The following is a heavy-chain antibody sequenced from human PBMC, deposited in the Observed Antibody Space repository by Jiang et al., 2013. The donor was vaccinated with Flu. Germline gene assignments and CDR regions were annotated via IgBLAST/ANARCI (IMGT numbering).Heavy chain of an antibody. J-gene: IGHJ3*02. V-gene: IGHV5-51*01. CDR2: IYPGDSDT. CDR3: ARRVVVTAMANRDAFDI. CDR1: GYSFTDYW. Sequence: VQLVESGTEVKKPGESLKISCRGSGYSFTDYWIGWVRQMPGKGLEWMGVIYPGDSDTRYSPSIQGQVTISADKSISTAYLQWSSLKASDTAMYYCARRVVVTAMANRDAFDIWGQGTMVTVSS. D-gene: IGHD2-21*02.